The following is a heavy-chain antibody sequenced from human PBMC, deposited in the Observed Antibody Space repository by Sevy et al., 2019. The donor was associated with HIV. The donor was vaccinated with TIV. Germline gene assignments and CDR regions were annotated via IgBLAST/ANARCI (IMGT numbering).Heavy chain of an antibody. CDR3: AREGCSRPHDY. CDR1: GFAFYEYS. V-gene: IGHV3-23*01. J-gene: IGHJ4*02. D-gene: IGHD2-8*01. Sequence: GGSLRLSCAASGFAFYEYSMSWIRQAPGKGLEWVATLSFGCGKINYADSVKGRFTISRDNSKNSFYLQMDNLRVEDTALYYCAREGCSRPHDYGGQGTGVTVSS. CDR2: LSFGCGKI.